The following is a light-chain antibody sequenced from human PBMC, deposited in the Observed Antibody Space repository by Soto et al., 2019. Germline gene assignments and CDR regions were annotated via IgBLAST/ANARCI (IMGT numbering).Light chain of an antibody. J-gene: IGLJ2*01. V-gene: IGLV1-40*01. Sequence: QSVLTRPPSGSGAPGQRVTISCTGSSSNIGAGYEVHWYQQLPGTAPKLLIYGNSNRPSGVPDRFSGSKSGTSASLAITGLQAEDEADYYCQSYDSSLSGVVFGGGTKVTVL. CDR2: GNS. CDR1: SSNIGAGYE. CDR3: QSYDSSLSGVV.